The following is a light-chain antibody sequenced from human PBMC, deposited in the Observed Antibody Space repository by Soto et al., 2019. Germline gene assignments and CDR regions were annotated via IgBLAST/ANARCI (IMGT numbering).Light chain of an antibody. J-gene: IGLJ1*01. V-gene: IGLV2-14*01. Sequence: QSVLTQPASVSGSPGHAITISFTGTTSDVGGYHYVSWYQQHPGKAPKLMISEVNNRPSGVSNRFSGSKSGNTASLTISGLQAEDEADYYCSSYTSGSNYVFGTGTKLTVL. CDR1: TSDVGGYHY. CDR2: EVN. CDR3: SSYTSGSNYV.